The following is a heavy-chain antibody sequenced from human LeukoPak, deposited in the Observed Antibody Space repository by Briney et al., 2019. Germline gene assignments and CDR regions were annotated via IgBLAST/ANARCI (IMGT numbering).Heavy chain of an antibody. CDR3: ARALGYCSGGSCTRGYNWFDP. J-gene: IGHJ5*02. V-gene: IGHV4-39*02. D-gene: IGHD2-15*01. CDR1: GGSISSSNYY. CDR2: IYYSGTT. Sequence: SETLSLTCTVSGGSISSSNYYWGWIRQPPGKGLEWIGSIYYSGTTYYSSSLKSRVTISVDTSMNHFSLKLSFVTTADTAVYYCARALGYCSGGSCTRGYNWFDPWGQGTLVTVPS.